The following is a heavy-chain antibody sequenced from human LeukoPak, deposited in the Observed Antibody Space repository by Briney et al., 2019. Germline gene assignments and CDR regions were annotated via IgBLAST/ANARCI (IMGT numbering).Heavy chain of an antibody. D-gene: IGHD3-10*01. CDR1: GGSFSGYY. CDR3: ARGPHFYGSGSYEYSYYYYYYGMDV. Sequence: PSETLSHTCAVYGGSFSGYYWTWVRQPPGKGLEWIGEINHKGATNYNPSLKSRVTISLDTSKNQFSLKLSSVTAADTAVYYCARGPHFYGSGSYEYSYYYYYYGMDVWGKGTAVTVSS. CDR2: INHKGAT. J-gene: IGHJ6*04. V-gene: IGHV4-34*01.